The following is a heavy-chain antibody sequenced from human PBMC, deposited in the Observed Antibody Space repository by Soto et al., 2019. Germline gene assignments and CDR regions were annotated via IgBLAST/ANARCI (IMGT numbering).Heavy chain of an antibody. CDR1: GYSISSGYY. J-gene: IGHJ5*02. CDR2: IYHSGST. V-gene: IGHV4-38-2*01. Sequence: PSETLSLTXAVSGYSISSGYYWGWIRQPPGKGLEWIGSIYHSGSTYYNPSLKSRVTISVDTSKNQFSLKLSSVTAADTAVYYCARVMGIAVAGTWFDPWGQGTLVTVSS. D-gene: IGHD6-19*01. CDR3: ARVMGIAVAGTWFDP.